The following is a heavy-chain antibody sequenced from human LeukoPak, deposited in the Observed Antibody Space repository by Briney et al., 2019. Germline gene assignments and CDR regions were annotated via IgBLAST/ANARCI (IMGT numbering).Heavy chain of an antibody. V-gene: IGHV1-69*05. CDR1: GGTFSSYA. CDR3: AREGDYGGIGGY. CDR2: IIPMFGTA. Sequence: ASVKVSCKASGGTFSSYAINWVRQAPGQGLGWMGGIIPMFGTANYAQRFQGRVTITTDESTSTAYMELSSLRSEDTAVYYCAREGDYGGIGGYWGQGTLVTVSS. D-gene: IGHD4-23*01. J-gene: IGHJ4*02.